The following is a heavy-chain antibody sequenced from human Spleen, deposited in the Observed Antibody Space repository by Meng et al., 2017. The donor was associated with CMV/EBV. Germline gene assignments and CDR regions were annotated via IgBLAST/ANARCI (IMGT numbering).Heavy chain of an antibody. CDR2: ISGSGGYT. CDR3: AIGSTYFYD. J-gene: IGHJ1*01. D-gene: IGHD3-22*01. CDR1: GFTFSTYA. V-gene: IGHV3-23*01. Sequence: GESRKISCAASGFTFSTYAMTWVRQAPGKGLAWVSGISGSGGYTDYADSVKGRFTISRDNSKNTLYLQMNSLRAEDTAPYYCAIGSTYFYDWGQGTLVTVSS.